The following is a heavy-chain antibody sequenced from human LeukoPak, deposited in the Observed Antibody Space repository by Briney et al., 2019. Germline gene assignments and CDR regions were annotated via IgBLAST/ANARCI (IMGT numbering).Heavy chain of an antibody. CDR2: ISSNGGST. Sequence: GGSLRLSCSASEFTFISYAMHWVRQAPGKGLEYVSSISSNGGSTYYADSVKGRFTISRDNSKNTLYLQMSSLRTEDTAVYYCVKDKGGYYYGSGSYYTDWSQGTLVTVSS. J-gene: IGHJ4*02. CDR3: VKDKGGYYYGSGSYYTD. D-gene: IGHD3-10*01. CDR1: EFTFISYA. V-gene: IGHV3-64D*06.